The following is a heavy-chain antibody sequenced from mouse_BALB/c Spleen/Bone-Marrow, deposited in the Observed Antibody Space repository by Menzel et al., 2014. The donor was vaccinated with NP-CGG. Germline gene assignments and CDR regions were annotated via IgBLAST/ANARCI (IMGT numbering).Heavy chain of an antibody. J-gene: IGHJ3*01. Sequence: EVQRVESGGGLVQPGRSLKLSCAASEFDFSRFWMSWVRQAPGKGLEWIGEINPDSSTLNYTPSLKDKFIISRDNAKNTLYLQMSKVRSEDTALYYCARLSYYGRFAYWGQGTLVTVSA. CDR1: EFDFSRFW. V-gene: IGHV4-1*02. D-gene: IGHD1-1*01. CDR2: INPDSSTL. CDR3: ARLSYYGRFAY.